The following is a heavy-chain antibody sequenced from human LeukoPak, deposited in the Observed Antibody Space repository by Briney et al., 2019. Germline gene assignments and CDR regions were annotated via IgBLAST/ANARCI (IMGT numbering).Heavy chain of an antibody. V-gene: IGHV4-59*08. CDR2: LYESGTT. CDR3: ATQELVPAALNAFDI. D-gene: IGHD2-2*01. CDR1: GGSISSYS. Sequence: SETLSLTCSVSGGSISSYSWSWIRQPPGKGLEWIGYLYESGTTNYKASLKSRVTMSVDTSKNHFSLRLSSVTAVDTAVYYCATQELVPAALNAFDIWGQGTLVTVSS. J-gene: IGHJ3*02.